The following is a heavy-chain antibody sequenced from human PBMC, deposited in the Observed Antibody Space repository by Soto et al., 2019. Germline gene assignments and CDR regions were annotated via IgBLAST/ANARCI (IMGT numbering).Heavy chain of an antibody. CDR1: GGSISSYD. D-gene: IGHD3-9*01. CDR2: IYYSGST. CDR3: ARETNYDTRGAIDI. J-gene: IGHJ3*02. V-gene: IGHV4-59*01. Sequence: QVQLQESGPGLVKPSETLSLTCTVSGGSISSYDWSWIRQPPGKGLEWIGYIYYSGSTNYNPSLKSRVTISVDTSKNQFSLKLSSVTSADTAVYYCARETNYDTRGAIDILGQGTMVTVSS.